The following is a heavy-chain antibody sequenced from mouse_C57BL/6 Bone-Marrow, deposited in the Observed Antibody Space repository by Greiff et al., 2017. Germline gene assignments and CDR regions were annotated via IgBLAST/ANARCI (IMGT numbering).Heavy chain of an antibody. Sequence: EVMLVESGGDLVKPGGSLKLSCAASGFTFSSYGMSWVRQTPDKRLEWVATISSGGSYTYYPDSVKGRFTISRDNAKNTLYLQMSSLKSEDTAMYYCARATVEPAYWGQGTLVTVSA. V-gene: IGHV5-6*02. CDR1: GFTFSSYG. CDR3: ARATVEPAY. J-gene: IGHJ3*01. D-gene: IGHD1-1*01. CDR2: ISSGGSYT.